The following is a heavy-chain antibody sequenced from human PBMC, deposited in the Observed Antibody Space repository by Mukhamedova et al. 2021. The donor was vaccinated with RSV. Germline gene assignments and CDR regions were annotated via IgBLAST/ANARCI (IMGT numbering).Heavy chain of an antibody. V-gene: IGHV3-7*01. CDR3: ARNRLGYSYGPYFDA. J-gene: IGHJ4*02. CDR2: IKGDGYDT. Sequence: MTWVRQAPGKGLEWVANIKGDGYDTDYADSVKDRFIIYRDNAQNSLYLQMDSLRAEDTAVYYCARNRLGYSYGPYFDACGRGTLV. D-gene: IGHD5-18*01.